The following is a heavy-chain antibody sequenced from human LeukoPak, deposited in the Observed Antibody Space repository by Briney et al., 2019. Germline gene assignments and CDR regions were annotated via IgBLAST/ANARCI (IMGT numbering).Heavy chain of an antibody. Sequence: PSQTLSLTCTVSGGSISSGDYYWGWIRQPPGKGLEWIGYIYYSGSTYYNPSLKSRVTISVDTSKNQFSLKLSSVTAADTAVYYCARVEYSSGWLDFDYWGQGTLVTVSS. CDR3: ARVEYSSGWLDFDY. V-gene: IGHV4-30-4*08. CDR1: GGSISSGDYY. J-gene: IGHJ4*02. CDR2: IYYSGST. D-gene: IGHD6-19*01.